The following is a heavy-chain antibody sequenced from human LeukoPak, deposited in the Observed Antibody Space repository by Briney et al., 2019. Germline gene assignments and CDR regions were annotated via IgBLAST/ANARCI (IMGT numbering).Heavy chain of an antibody. D-gene: IGHD3-3*01. V-gene: IGHV3-74*01. CDR2: INSDGSST. CDR3: ARTGNYDFWSGYLLGDAFDI. Sequence: GGSPRLSCAASGFTFSSYWMHWVRQAPGKGLVWVSRINSDGSSTSYADSVKGRFTISRDNAKNTLYLQMNSLRAEDTAVYYCARTGNYDFWSGYLLGDAFDIWGQGTMVTVSS. CDR1: GFTFSSYW. J-gene: IGHJ3*02.